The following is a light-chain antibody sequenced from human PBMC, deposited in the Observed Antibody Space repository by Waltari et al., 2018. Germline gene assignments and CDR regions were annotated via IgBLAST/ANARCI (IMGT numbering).Light chain of an antibody. CDR1: RSVGSS. CDR2: SAS. CDR3: QQYGSSPFT. Sequence: ETAMTQSPATLSVSPGARVTLSCRASRSVGSSLAWYQQIPGQPPRLLIHSASTGATGLPARFSGSGSGTDFTLTISSLQSEDFAVYYCQQYGSSPFTFGQGTKVEIK. V-gene: IGKV3-15*01. J-gene: IGKJ2*01.